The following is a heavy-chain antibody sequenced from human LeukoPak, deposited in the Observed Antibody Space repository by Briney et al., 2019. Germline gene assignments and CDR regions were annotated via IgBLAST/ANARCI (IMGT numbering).Heavy chain of an antibody. CDR2: VNRDGSET. CDR1: GFTLSNHW. Sequence: GGSLRLSCAASGFTLSNHWMTWVRQVPGRGPEWVANVNRDGSETYYLDSVKGRFTISKDNAKNSLYLQMNSLRAEDTAVYYCATSAHIEVGTAPPPDYWGQGTLVTVTS. V-gene: IGHV3-7*01. CDR3: ATSAHIEVGTAPPPDY. D-gene: IGHD2-21*02. J-gene: IGHJ4*02.